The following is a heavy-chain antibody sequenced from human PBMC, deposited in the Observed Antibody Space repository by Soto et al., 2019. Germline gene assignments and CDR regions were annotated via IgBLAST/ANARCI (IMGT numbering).Heavy chain of an antibody. CDR2: ISYDGSNK. J-gene: IGHJ4*02. Sequence: QVQLVESGGGVVQPGRSLRLSCAASGFTFSSYGMHWVRQAPGKGLEWVAVISYDGSNKYYADSVKGRFTISRDNSKNTLYLQMNSLRAEDTAVYYCAKDLSVATRYYFDYWGQGTLVTVSS. CDR1: GFTFSSYG. D-gene: IGHD5-12*01. V-gene: IGHV3-30*18. CDR3: AKDLSVATRYYFDY.